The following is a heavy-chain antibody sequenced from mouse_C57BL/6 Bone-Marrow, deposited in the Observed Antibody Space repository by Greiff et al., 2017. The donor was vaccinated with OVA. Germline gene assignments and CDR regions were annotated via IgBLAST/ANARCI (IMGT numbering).Heavy chain of an antibody. V-gene: IGHV3-6*01. CDR1: GYSITSGYY. CDR2: ISYDGSN. CDR3: ARDYYGIPFRF. Sequence: EVKLVESGPGLVKPSQSLSLTCSVTGYSITSGYYWNWIRQFPGNKLEWMGYISYDGSNNYNPSLKNRISITRDTSKNQFFLKLNSVTTEDTATYYCARDYYGIPFRFWGQGTLVTVSA. J-gene: IGHJ3*01. D-gene: IGHD1-1*01.